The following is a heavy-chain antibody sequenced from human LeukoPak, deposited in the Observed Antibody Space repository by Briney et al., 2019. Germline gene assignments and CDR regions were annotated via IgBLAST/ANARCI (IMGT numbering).Heavy chain of an antibody. D-gene: IGHD3-22*01. J-gene: IGHJ3*02. Sequence: GGSLRLSCAASGFIFSSYSMNWVRQAPGKGLEWVSSISSSSSYIYYADSVKGRFTISRDNAKNSLYLQMNSLRAEDTAVYYCARDPITMIVVGAFDIWGQGTMVTVSS. V-gene: IGHV3-21*01. CDR3: ARDPITMIVVGAFDI. CDR2: ISSSSSYI. CDR1: GFIFSSYS.